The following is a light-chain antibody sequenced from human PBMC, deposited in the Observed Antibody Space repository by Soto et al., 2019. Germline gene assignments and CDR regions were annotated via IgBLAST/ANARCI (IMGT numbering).Light chain of an antibody. CDR3: QQYGNSPPVYA. Sequence: EIVLTQSPGTLSLSPGERATLSCRTSQSVSNTYLAWYQQKPGQAPRLLIYHASSRATGIPDRFSGSGSGTDFTLTISRLEPEDFAVYYCQQYGNSPPVYAFGQGTKLEI. CDR2: HAS. CDR1: QSVSNTY. J-gene: IGKJ2*01. V-gene: IGKV3-20*01.